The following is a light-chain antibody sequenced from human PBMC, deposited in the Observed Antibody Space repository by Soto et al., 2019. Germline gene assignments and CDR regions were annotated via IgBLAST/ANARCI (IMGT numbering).Light chain of an antibody. Sequence: DLQLTQSPSSLSAYVGDRVTITCRASQGISNWLAWYQQKPGRAPKLLIYAASSLQSGVPSRFSGSGSGTDFTLTISSLQPEDFATYFCQQANSFPITFGQGTRLEIK. CDR1: QGISNW. V-gene: IGKV1D-12*01. CDR3: QQANSFPIT. J-gene: IGKJ5*01. CDR2: AAS.